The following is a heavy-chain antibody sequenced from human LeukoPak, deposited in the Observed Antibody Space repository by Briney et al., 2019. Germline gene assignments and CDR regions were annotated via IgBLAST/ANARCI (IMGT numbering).Heavy chain of an antibody. CDR1: GYTFTSYG. D-gene: IGHD3-22*01. V-gene: IGHV1-18*01. Sequence: EASVKVSCKASGYTFTSYGISWVRQAPGQGLEWMGWISAYNGNTNYAQTLQGRVTMTTDTSTSTAYMELRSLRSDDTAVYYCAREMFPHYWGYYDSSGYSAHYFDYWGQGTLVTVSS. CDR3: AREMFPHYWGYYDSSGYSAHYFDY. J-gene: IGHJ4*02. CDR2: ISAYNGNT.